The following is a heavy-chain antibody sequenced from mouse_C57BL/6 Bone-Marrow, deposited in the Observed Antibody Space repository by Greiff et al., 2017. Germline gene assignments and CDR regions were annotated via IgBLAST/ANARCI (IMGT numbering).Heavy chain of an antibody. J-gene: IGHJ4*01. CDR2: ISNLAYSI. CDR3: ARWRITTVVATPMDY. V-gene: IGHV5-15*01. CDR1: GFTFSDYG. D-gene: IGHD1-1*01. Sequence: DVMLVESGGGLVQPGGSLKLSCAASGFTFSDYGMAWVRQAPRKGPEWVAFISNLAYSIYYADTVTGRFTISRENAKNTLYLEMSSLRSEDTAMYYCARWRITTVVATPMDYWGQGTSVTVSS.